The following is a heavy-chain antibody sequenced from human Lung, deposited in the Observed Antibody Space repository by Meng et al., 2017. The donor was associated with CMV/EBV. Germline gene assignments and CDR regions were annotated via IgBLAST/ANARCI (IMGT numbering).Heavy chain of an antibody. CDR1: GTTFSTYT. CDR2: ISTNTGTP. J-gene: IGHJ5*02. V-gene: IGHV7-4-1*02. Sequence: LHLVQSGSELKKTGASVTVSCNAAGTTFSTYTINWVRQAHGRGLEWMGLISTNTGTPTYTQGFTGRFVFSLDTSVSTAYLQISSLKAEDTAVYYCARGGNFDPWGQGTLVTVSS. D-gene: IGHD2/OR15-2a*01. CDR3: ARGGNFDP.